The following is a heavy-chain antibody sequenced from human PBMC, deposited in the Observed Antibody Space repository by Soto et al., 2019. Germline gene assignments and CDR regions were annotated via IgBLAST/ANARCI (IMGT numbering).Heavy chain of an antibody. CDR2: MNPNSGNT. CDR3: ARGTRYCSSTSCPRTSFDI. Sequence: RASVKVSCKASGYTFTSYDINWVRRATGQGLEWMGWMNPNSGNTGYAQKFQGRVTMTRNTSISTAYMELSSLRSEDTAVYYCARGTRYCSSTSCPRTSFDIWGQGTMVTVSS. J-gene: IGHJ3*02. V-gene: IGHV1-8*01. CDR1: GYTFTSYD. D-gene: IGHD2-2*01.